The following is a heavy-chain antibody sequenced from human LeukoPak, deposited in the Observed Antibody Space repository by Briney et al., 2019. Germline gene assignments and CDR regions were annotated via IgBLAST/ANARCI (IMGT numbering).Heavy chain of an antibody. CDR3: ARVSYIAAAGTPGYYYMDV. Sequence: PSETLSLTCTVSGGSISSYYWSWIRQPPGKGLEWIGYIYYSGSTNYNPSLKSRVTISVDTSKNQFSLKLSSVTAADTAVYYCARVSYIAAAGTPGYYYMDVWGKGTTVTVSS. J-gene: IGHJ6*03. CDR1: GGSISSYY. CDR2: IYYSGST. D-gene: IGHD6-13*01. V-gene: IGHV4-59*12.